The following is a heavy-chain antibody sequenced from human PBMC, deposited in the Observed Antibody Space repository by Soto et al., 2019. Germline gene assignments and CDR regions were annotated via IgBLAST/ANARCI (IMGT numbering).Heavy chain of an antibody. Sequence: GGSLRLSCAASGFTFDDYGMSWVRQAPGKGLEWVSGINWNGGSTGYADSVKGRFTISRDNAKNSLYLQMNSLRAEDTALYYCARDANRKYYDSSGSEYGMDVWGQGTTVTVSS. V-gene: IGHV3-20*04. CDR1: GFTFDDYG. CDR2: INWNGGST. CDR3: ARDANRKYYDSSGSEYGMDV. J-gene: IGHJ6*02. D-gene: IGHD3-22*01.